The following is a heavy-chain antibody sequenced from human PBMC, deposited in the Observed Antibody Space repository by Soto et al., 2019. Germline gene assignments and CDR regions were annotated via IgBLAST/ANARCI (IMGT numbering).Heavy chain of an antibody. J-gene: IGHJ5*02. D-gene: IGHD2-2*01. CDR3: ARALGYCSSTSCYDFVGWFDP. CDR2: IIPIFGTA. V-gene: IGHV1-69*13. CDR1: GGTFSSYA. Sequence: SVKVSCKASGGTFSSYAISWVRQAPGQGLEWMGGIIPIFGTANYAQKFQGRVTITADESTSTAYMELSSLRSEDTAVYYCARALGYCSSTSCYDFVGWFDPWGQ.